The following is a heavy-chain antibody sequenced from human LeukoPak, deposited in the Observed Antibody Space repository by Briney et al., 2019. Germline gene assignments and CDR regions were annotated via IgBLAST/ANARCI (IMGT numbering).Heavy chain of an antibody. CDR3: ARGNPRPDI. CDR2: IYYSST. J-gene: IGHJ3*02. V-gene: IGHV4-59*08. CDR1: GGSISRYY. Sequence: SQTLSLTCSVSGGSISRYYWSWIRQPPVKTLEWIGYIYYSSTHYNPSLESRVTISADTSKRQISLSLKSVTAADTAVYYCARGNPRPDIWGQGTMVIASS.